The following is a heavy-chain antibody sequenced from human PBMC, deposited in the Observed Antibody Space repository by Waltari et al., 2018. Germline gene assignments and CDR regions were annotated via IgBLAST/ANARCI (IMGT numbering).Heavy chain of an antibody. CDR2: IYNSGNM. CDR1: GGSIHSGGVS. D-gene: IGHD3-16*02. J-gene: IGHJ5*02. V-gene: IGHV4-31*11. Sequence: QVQLQESGPGLLKPAQTMSLTCAVPGGSIHSGGVSCTWIRQRPGTGLEWIGNIYNSGNMFYNPSLRSRVSMSVDTSKNQFSLRLSSVTAADTAVYFCAIDRNTRFDPWGQGTLVTVSS. CDR3: AIDRNTRFDP.